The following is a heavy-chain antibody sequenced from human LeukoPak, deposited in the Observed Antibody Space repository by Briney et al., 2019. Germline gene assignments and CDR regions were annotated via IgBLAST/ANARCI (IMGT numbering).Heavy chain of an antibody. D-gene: IGHD3-22*01. V-gene: IGHV4-31*03. CDR3: ASFLRVRYDSSGYYLGDFDY. J-gene: IGHJ4*02. CDR1: GGSISSGGYY. Sequence: PSQTLSLTCTVSGGSISSGGYYWSWIRQHPGKGLEWFGYIYYSGSTYYNPSLKSRVTISVDTSKNQFSLKLSSVTAADTAVYYCASFLRVRYDSSGYYLGDFDYWGQGTLVTVSS. CDR2: IYYSGST.